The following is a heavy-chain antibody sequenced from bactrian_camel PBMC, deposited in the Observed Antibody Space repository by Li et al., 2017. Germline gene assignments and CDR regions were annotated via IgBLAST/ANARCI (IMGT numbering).Heavy chain of an antibody. J-gene: IGHJ4*01. V-gene: IGHV3S54*01. Sequence: QVQLVESGGGSVQAGESLTLSCEVSGYTSAGSCFGWFRQAPGKEREPVAGIYTGDGRTTYADSVKGRFSISRNDLNDTTYLQMDNVKSEDTALYYCGTRYPGSWYRTYWGQGTQVTVS. D-gene: IGHD6*01. CDR3: GTRYPGSWYRTY. CDR2: IYTGDGRT. CDR1: GYTSAGSC.